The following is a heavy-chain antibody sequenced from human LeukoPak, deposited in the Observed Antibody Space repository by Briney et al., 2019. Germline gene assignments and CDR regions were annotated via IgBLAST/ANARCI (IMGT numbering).Heavy chain of an antibody. CDR2: IKQDGSEK. CDR1: GFTFSSYW. D-gene: IGHD3-10*01. J-gene: IGHJ4*02. CDR3: ARDRGIYYYGSGSLDY. Sequence: GGSLRLSCAASGFTFSSYWMSWVRQAPGKGLEWVANIKQDGSEKCYVDSVKGRFTISRDNAKNSLYLQMNSLRAEDTAVYYCARDRGIYYYGSGSLDYWGQGTLVTVSS. V-gene: IGHV3-7*01.